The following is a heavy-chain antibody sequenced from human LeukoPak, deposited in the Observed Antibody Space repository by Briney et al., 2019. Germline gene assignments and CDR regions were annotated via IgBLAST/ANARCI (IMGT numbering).Heavy chain of an antibody. J-gene: IGHJ3*02. Sequence: PSETLSLTCIVSGDSISSSSYYWGWIRRAPGKGLEWIGSIYYSGSTYYNPSLKSRVTISVDTSKNQFSLKLSSVTAADTAVYYCARESVRAAFDIWGQGAMVTVSS. D-gene: IGHD3-10*01. CDR3: ARESVRAAFDI. V-gene: IGHV4-39*07. CDR2: IYYSGST. CDR1: GDSISSSSYY.